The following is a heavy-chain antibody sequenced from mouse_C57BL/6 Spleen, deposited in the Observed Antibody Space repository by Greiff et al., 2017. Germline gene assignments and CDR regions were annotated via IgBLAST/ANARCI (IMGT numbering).Heavy chain of an antibody. D-gene: IGHD2-10*01. Sequence: EVQVVESGGGLVQPKGSLKLSCAASGFSFNTYAMNWVRQAPGKGLEWVARIRSKSNNYATYYADSVKDRFTISRDDSESMLYLQMNNLKTEDTAMYYCTYYGNYEGYFDVWGTGTTVTVSS. CDR1: GFSFNTYA. V-gene: IGHV10-1*01. CDR3: TYYGNYEGYFDV. J-gene: IGHJ1*03. CDR2: IRSKSNNYAT.